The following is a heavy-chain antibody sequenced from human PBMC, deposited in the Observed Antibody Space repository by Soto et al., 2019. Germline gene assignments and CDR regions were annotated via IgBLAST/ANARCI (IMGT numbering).Heavy chain of an antibody. CDR1: GFTFSSYG. V-gene: IGHV3-30*18. CDR2: ISYDGSNK. CDR3: AKDESRDYYDSSGYWDY. D-gene: IGHD3-22*01. Sequence: GGSLRLSCAASGFTFSSYGMHWVRQAPGKGLEWVAVISYDGSNKYYADSVKGRFTISRDNSKNTLYLQMNSLRAEDTAVYYCAKDESRDYYDSSGYWDYWGQGTLVTVSS. J-gene: IGHJ4*02.